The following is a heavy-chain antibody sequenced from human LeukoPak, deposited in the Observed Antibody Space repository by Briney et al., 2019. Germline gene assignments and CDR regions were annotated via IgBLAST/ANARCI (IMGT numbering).Heavy chain of an antibody. CDR2: IKQDGTEI. J-gene: IGHJ4*02. D-gene: IGHD6-19*01. CDR1: GFTFSGYW. CDR3: ARDGSGWSVY. Sequence: GGSLRLSCAASGFTFSGYWMSLLRQAPGKGLEWVANIKQDGTEIYYVDSVKGRFIISRDNAKNSLYLQMNSLRAEDTAVYYCARDGSGWSVYWGQGTLVTVSS. V-gene: IGHV3-7*01.